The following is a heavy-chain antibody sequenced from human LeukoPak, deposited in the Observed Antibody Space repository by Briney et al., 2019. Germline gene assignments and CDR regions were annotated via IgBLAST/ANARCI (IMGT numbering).Heavy chain of an antibody. J-gene: IGHJ6*02. CDR1: GGSFSGYY. Sequence: SETLSLTCAVYGGSFSGYYWSWIRQPPGKGLEWIGEINHSGSTNYNPSLKSRVTISVDTSKNQLSLNLSSVTAADTAVYYCARASGRYYGMAVWGQGTTVTVSS. D-gene: IGHD3-10*01. CDR3: ARASGRYYGMAV. CDR2: INHSGST. V-gene: IGHV4-34*01.